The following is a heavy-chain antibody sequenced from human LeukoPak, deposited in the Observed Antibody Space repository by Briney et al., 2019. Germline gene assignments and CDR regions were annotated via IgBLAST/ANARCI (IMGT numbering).Heavy chain of an antibody. CDR3: ARADPFYGAGSYAGSWFDP. D-gene: IGHD3-10*01. Sequence: SVKVSCKASGGTFSSYAISWVRQAPGQGLEWMGGITPMFGTANYAQKLQGRVTITAGKSTNTAYMELSSLRSEDTAVYYCARADPFYGAGSYAGSWFDPWGQGTLVTVSS. J-gene: IGHJ5*02. CDR2: ITPMFGTA. CDR1: GGTFSSYA. V-gene: IGHV1-69*06.